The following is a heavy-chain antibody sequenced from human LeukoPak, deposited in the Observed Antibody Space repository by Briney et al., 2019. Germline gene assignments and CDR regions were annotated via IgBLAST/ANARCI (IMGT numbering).Heavy chain of an antibody. CDR3: ARNMVRGVNADY. CDR2: IYYSGST. Sequence: PSETLSLTCTVSGGSISSYYWSWIRQPPGKGLEWIGYIYYSGSTNYNPSLKSRVTISVDTSKNQFSLKLSSVTAADTAVYYCARNMVRGVNADYGGQGTLVTVSA. J-gene: IGHJ4*02. V-gene: IGHV4-59*01. CDR1: GGSISSYY. D-gene: IGHD3-10*01.